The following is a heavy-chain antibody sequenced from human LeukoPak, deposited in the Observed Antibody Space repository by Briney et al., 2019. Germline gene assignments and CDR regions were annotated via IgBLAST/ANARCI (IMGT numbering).Heavy chain of an antibody. Sequence: GGSLRLSCAASGFTFGNYWMSWVRQAPGKGLEFMANIKEAGSEKYYVDSVKGRFTISRDNDKNLVHLQMNSLRAEDTAVYYCARSDRSSGDFDYWGQGTLVTVSS. D-gene: IGHD6-6*01. CDR3: ARSDRSSGDFDY. CDR1: GFTFGNYW. J-gene: IGHJ4*02. V-gene: IGHV3-7*01. CDR2: IKEAGSEK.